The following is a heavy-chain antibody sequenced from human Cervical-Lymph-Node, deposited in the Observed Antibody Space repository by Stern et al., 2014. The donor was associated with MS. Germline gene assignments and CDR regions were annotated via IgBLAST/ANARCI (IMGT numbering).Heavy chain of an antibody. D-gene: IGHD3-10*01. Sequence: AQLVQSGAEVKKPGASVKVSCKASGYTFTNYNIDWVRQATGQGLEWMGWMNPKRGNKGYAQRFQGRVTMTRDTSTSTAYMELSSLKAEDTAVYYCARVRFYGSGIYYALGDGMDVWGQGTTVTVSS. CDR2: MNPKRGNK. V-gene: IGHV1-8*01. CDR3: ARVRFYGSGIYYALGDGMDV. J-gene: IGHJ6*02. CDR1: GYTFTNYN.